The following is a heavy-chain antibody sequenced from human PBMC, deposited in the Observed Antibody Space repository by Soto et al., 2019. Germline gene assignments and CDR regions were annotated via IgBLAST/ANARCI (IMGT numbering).Heavy chain of an antibody. J-gene: IGHJ4*02. Sequence: ASVKVSCKASGYTFTSYDINWVRQATGQGLEWMGWMNPNSGNTGYAQKFQDRVTMTRNTSISTAYMELSSLRSEDTAVYYCARGLYCTNGVCYWYFDYWGQGTLVTSPQ. CDR1: GYTFTSYD. CDR3: ARGLYCTNGVCYWYFDY. CDR2: MNPNSGNT. V-gene: IGHV1-8*01. D-gene: IGHD2-8*01.